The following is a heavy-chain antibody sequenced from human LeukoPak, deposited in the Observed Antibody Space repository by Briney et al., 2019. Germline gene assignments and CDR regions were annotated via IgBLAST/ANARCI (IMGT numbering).Heavy chain of an antibody. Sequence: PGGSLRLSCTASGFTFNNYVMSWVRQAPGKGLEWVSGTRGSGGDTYYADSVKGRFTISRDNSKNMMYMQMNSLRAEDTAVYYCAKDFAGYSSDWYGKFGYWGQGTLVTVSS. J-gene: IGHJ4*02. D-gene: IGHD6-19*01. CDR3: AKDFAGYSSDWYGKFGY. CDR1: GFTFNNYV. CDR2: TRGSGGDT. V-gene: IGHV3-23*01.